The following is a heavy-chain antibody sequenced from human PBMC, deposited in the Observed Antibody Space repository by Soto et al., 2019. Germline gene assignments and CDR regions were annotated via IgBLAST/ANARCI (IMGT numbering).Heavy chain of an antibody. D-gene: IGHD2-2*01. Sequence: QVQLVQSGGEVKRPGASVKVSCKTSGYTFSNYGITWVRQAPGQPLEWLGWISLYSDGTNYAQKFQGRVSMTTDTSTPTDYMELRSLRSDDTAVYYCARVVPGAEAWFGPWGKGTLVTVSS. V-gene: IGHV1-18*01. CDR3: ARVVPGAEAWFGP. CDR1: GYTFSNYG. CDR2: ISLYSDGT. J-gene: IGHJ5*02.